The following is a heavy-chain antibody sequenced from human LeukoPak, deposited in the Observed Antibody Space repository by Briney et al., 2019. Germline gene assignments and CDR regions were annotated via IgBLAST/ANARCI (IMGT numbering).Heavy chain of an antibody. CDR1: GYTFTGYY. Sequence: GASVKVSCKASGYTFTGYYMHWVRQAPGQGLEWMGIINPSGGSTSYAQKFQGRVTMTRDTSTSTVYMELSSLRSEDTAVYYCARDIVVVPAAMYAFDIWGQGTMVTVSS. D-gene: IGHD2-2*01. J-gene: IGHJ3*02. CDR3: ARDIVVVPAAMYAFDI. CDR2: INPSGGST. V-gene: IGHV1-46*01.